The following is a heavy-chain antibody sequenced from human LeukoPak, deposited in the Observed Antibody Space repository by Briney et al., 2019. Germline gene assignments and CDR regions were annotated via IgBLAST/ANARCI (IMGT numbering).Heavy chain of an antibody. V-gene: IGHV1-46*01. Sequence: ASVKVSFKASGYTFTSYYMHWVRQAPGQGLEWMGIINPSGGSTSYAQKFQGRVTMTRDTFTSTVYMELSSLRSEDTAVYYCASARGLRVYWGQGTLVTVSS. D-gene: IGHD5-12*01. J-gene: IGHJ4*02. CDR1: GYTFTSYY. CDR3: ASARGLRVY. CDR2: INPSGGST.